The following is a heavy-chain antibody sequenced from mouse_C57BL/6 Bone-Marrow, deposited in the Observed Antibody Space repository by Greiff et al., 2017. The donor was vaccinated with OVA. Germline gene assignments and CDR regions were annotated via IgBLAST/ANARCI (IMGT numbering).Heavy chain of an antibody. V-gene: IGHV5-9-1*02. CDR1: GFTFSSYA. Sequence: EVQLQESGEGLVKPGGSLKLSCAASGFTFSSYAMSWVRQTPEKRLEWVAYISSGGDYIYYADTVKGRFTISRDNARNTLYLQMSSLKSEDTAMYYCTRDSFITTVVASGYYAMDYWGQGTSVTVSS. CDR2: ISSGGDYI. CDR3: TRDSFITTVVASGYYAMDY. J-gene: IGHJ4*01. D-gene: IGHD1-1*01.